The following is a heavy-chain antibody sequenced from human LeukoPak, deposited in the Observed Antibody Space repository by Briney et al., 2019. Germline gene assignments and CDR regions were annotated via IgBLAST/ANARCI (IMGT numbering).Heavy chain of an antibody. CDR3: ATVRTIAAQSYYMDV. CDR1: GYTLTELS. V-gene: IGHV1-24*01. D-gene: IGHD6-13*01. CDR2: FDPEDGET. Sequence: GASVKVSCKVSGYTLTELSMHWVRQAPGKGLEWMGGFDPEDGETIYAQKFQGRVTMTEDTSTDSAYMELSSLRSEDTAVYYCATVRTIAAQSYYMDVWGKGTTVTVSS. J-gene: IGHJ6*03.